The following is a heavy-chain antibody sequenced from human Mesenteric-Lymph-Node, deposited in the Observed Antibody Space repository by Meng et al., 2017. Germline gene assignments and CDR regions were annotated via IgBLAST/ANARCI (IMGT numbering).Heavy chain of an antibody. J-gene: IGHJ5*02. CDR3: ARVHAGSGYDYKAYNWFDP. CDR2: IYTSGST. Sequence: GSLRLSCTVSGGSISSYYWSWIRQPAGKGLEWIGRIYTSGSTNYNPSLKSRVTMSVDTSKNQFSLKLSSVTAADTAVYYCARVHAGSGYDYKAYNWFDPWGQGTLVTVSS. D-gene: IGHD5-12*01. CDR1: GGSISSYY. V-gene: IGHV4-4*07.